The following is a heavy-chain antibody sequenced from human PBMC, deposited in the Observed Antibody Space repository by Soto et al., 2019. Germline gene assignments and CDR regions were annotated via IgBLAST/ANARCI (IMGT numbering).Heavy chain of an antibody. D-gene: IGHD6-13*01. V-gene: IGHV4-34*01. CDR2: INYSGRT. CDR3: ARWQQLVRNYYYYYGMDV. J-gene: IGHJ6*02. Sequence: PSETLSLTCAVHGGSFSDYYWSWIRQPPGKGLEWIGEINYSGRTNYNPSIKSRVTISVDTSKNQFPLTLSSMTAADTAVYYCARWQQLVRNYYYYYGMDVWGQGTTVTVSS. CDR1: GGSFSDYY.